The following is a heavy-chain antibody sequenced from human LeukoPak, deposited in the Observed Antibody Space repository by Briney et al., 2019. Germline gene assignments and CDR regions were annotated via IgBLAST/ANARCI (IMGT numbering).Heavy chain of an antibody. CDR2: MNPNSGNT. CDR3: ARVLVPAASNWFDP. J-gene: IGHJ5*02. Sequence: ASVKVSCKASGYTFTSYDINWVRQATGQGLEWMGWMNPNSGNTGYPQKFQGRVTITRNTSISTAYMELSSLRSEDTAVYYCARVLVPAASNWFDPWGQGTLVTVSS. CDR1: GYTFTSYD. D-gene: IGHD2-2*01. V-gene: IGHV1-8*03.